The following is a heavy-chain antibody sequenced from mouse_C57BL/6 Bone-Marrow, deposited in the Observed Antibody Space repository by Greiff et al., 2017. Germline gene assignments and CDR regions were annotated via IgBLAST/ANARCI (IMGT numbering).Heavy chain of an antibody. CDR3: AGVYPWYFDV. J-gene: IGHJ1*03. V-gene: IGHV1-64*01. CDR2: IHPNSGST. CDR1: GYTFTSYW. Sequence: QVQLQQPGAELVKPGASVKLSCKASGYTFTSYWMHWVKQRPGQVLEWIGMIHPNSGSTNYNEKFKSKATLTVDKSSSTAYMQLSSLTSEDSAVYYCAGVYPWYFDVWGTGTTVTVSS.